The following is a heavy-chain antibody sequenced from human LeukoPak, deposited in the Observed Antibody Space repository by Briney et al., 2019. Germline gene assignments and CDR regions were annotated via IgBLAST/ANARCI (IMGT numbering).Heavy chain of an antibody. CDR1: GFTFSSYD. Sequence: GGSLRLSCAASGFTFSSYDMKWVRQAPGKGLEWVSHISSSGGNICYADSVKGRFTISRDNAKNSLYLQMNSLRAEDTAVYYCAKGLAVAGHFDYWGQGTLVTVSS. CDR3: AKGLAVAGHFDY. CDR2: ISSSGGNI. V-gene: IGHV3-48*03. J-gene: IGHJ4*02. D-gene: IGHD6-19*01.